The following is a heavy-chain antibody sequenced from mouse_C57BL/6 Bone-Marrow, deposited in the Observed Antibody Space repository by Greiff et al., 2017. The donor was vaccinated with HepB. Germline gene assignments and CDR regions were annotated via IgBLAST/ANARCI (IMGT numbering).Heavy chain of an antibody. CDR2: ISSGSSTI. CDR3: ARPAMDY. V-gene: IGHV5-17*01. Sequence: EVKLVESGGGLVKPGGSLKLSCAASGFTFSDYGMHWVRQAPEKGLEWVAYISSGSSTIYYADTVKGRFTIARDNAKNTLFLQRTSLRSEDTAMYYCARPAMDYWGQGTSVTVSS. J-gene: IGHJ4*01. CDR1: GFTFSDYG.